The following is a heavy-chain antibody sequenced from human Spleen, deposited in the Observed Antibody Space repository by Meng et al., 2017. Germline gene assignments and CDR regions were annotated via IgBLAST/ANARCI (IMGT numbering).Heavy chain of an antibody. D-gene: IGHD5-12*01. CDR3: ARTSRKRGYIVATILDY. V-gene: IGHV1-69*05. Sequence: SVKVSCKASGYTFTIYDVSWVRQAPGQGLEWMGGIIPIFGTANYAQKFQGRVTITTDESTSTAYMELSSLRSEDTAVYYCARTSRKRGYIVATILDYWGQGTLVTVSS. CDR1: GYTFTIYD. J-gene: IGHJ4*02. CDR2: IIPIFGTA.